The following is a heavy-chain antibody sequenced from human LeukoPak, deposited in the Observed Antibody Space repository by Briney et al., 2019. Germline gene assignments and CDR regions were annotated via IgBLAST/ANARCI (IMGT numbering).Heavy chain of an antibody. CDR2: IIPILGIA. V-gene: IGHV1-69*04. CDR3: ARVIVVAGTQDY. Sequence: SVKVSCKASGGTFSSYAISWVRQAPGQGLEWMGRIIPILGIANYTQKFQGRVTITADKSMSTAYMELRSLRSDDTAVYYCARVIVVAGTQDYWGQGTLVTVSS. CDR1: GGTFSSYA. D-gene: IGHD6-19*01. J-gene: IGHJ4*02.